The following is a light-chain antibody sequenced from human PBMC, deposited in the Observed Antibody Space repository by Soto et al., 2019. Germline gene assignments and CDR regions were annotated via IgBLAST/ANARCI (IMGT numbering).Light chain of an antibody. CDR1: QNINEY. CDR3: HTLPPLT. Sequence: DIQMTQSPPSLSASLGDTVTITCRASQNINEYLAWYQQKPGKAPNLLIYDASNLTTGVPSRFSGSSSATDFTFTISSLQPEDIATYEYHTLPPLTFGEGTKLDIK. CDR2: DAS. J-gene: IGKJ4*01. V-gene: IGKV1-33*01.